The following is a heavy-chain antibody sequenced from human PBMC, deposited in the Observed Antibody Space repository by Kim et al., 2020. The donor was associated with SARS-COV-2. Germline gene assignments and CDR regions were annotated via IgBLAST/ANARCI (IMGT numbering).Heavy chain of an antibody. Sequence: GGSLRLSCAASGFTFSSYWMHWVRQAPGKGLVWVSRINSDGSSTSYADSVKGRFTISRDNAKNTLYLQMNSLRAEDTAVYYCARVGATSEDYYYYYGMDVWGQGTTVTVSS. CDR1: GFTFSSYW. CDR3: ARVGATSEDYYYYYGMDV. D-gene: IGHD1-26*01. J-gene: IGHJ6*02. V-gene: IGHV3-74*01. CDR2: INSDGSST.